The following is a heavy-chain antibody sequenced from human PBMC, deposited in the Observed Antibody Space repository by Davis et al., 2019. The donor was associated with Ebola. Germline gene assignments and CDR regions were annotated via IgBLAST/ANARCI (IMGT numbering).Heavy chain of an antibody. CDR1: GYTVTGYY. D-gene: IGHD6-6*01. CDR2: INPNSGGT. CDR3: AREGSSSISDY. J-gene: IGHJ4*02. Sequence: ASVKVSCKASGYTVTGYYLHWVRQAPEQGLEWMGWINPNSGGTNYAQKFQGRVTMTRDTSISTAYMELSRLTSDDTAVYYCAREGSSSISDYWGQGTLATVSS. V-gene: IGHV1-2*02.